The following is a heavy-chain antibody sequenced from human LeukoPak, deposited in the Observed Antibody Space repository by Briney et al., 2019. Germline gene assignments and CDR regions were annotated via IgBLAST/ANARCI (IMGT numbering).Heavy chain of an antibody. J-gene: IGHJ4*02. Sequence: PSETLSLTCAVSGGSFGENSWTWIRQPPGKGLEWIGDIDHSGSTNSSPSLQSRVTMSVDTSKDQFSLKLTSVTAADTAMYYCARFYVDSNGFSSYYFDSWSQGTLVTVSS. D-gene: IGHD3-22*01. CDR1: GGSFGENS. CDR2: IDHSGST. CDR3: ARFYVDSNGFSSYYFDS. V-gene: IGHV4-34*01.